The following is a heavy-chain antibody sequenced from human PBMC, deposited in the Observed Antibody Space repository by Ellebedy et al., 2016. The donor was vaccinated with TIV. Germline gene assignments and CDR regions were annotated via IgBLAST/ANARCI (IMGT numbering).Heavy chain of an antibody. CDR2: INQDGRRI. Sequence: GGSLRLSCAASGFTFNSYWMSWVRQAPGKGLEWVANINQDGRRIYYVDSVKGRFTISRDNAKNSVFLRMNTLRVEDTAVDHCARDGAYGDYSPGYYGMDVWGQGTTVTVSS. J-gene: IGHJ6*02. CDR3: ARDGAYGDYSPGYYGMDV. V-gene: IGHV3-7*03. CDR1: GFTFNSYW. D-gene: IGHD3-22*01.